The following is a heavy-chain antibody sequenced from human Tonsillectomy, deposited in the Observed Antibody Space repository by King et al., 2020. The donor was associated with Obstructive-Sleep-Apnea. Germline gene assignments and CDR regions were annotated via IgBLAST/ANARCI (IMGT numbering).Heavy chain of an antibody. D-gene: IGHD6-13*01. CDR1: GGSISSYH. CDR2: IYYSGST. Sequence: QLQESGPGLVKPSETLSLTCSVSGGSISSYHWSWIRQSPVKGLEWIGSIYYSGSTYYNPSLKSRVTISVDTSKNQFSLKLSSVTAADTAVYYCARTHIAVPGSHGWGQGTLVSVSS. CDR3: ARTHIAVPGSHG. J-gene: IGHJ4*02. V-gene: IGHV4-59*12.